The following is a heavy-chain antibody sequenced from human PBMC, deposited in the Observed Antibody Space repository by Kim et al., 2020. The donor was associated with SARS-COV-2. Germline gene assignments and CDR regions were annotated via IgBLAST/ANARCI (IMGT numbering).Heavy chain of an antibody. CDR3: TTATHNYYDSSYY. CDR1: GFTFSNSW. J-gene: IGHJ4*02. D-gene: IGHD3-22*01. Sequence: GGSLRLSCAASGFTFSNSWMSWVRQAPGKGLEWVGGIKSKTGGGKTDYAAPVKGRITISRDDSKNTLYLQRNSLKTEDTAVYYCTTATHNYYDSSYYWGQGTLVTVSS. CDR2: IKSKTGGGKT. V-gene: IGHV3-15*01.